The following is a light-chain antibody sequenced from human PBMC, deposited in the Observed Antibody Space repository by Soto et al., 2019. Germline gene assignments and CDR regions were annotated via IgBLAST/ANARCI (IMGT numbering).Light chain of an antibody. CDR2: DTS. J-gene: IGKJ1*01. CDR3: HQRKSWPRT. CDR1: QTVSSK. Sequence: EIVLTQSPATLSSSPGDRATLSCRASQTVSSKLAWYQHKPGQAPRLLIYDTSNRATGIPARFSGSGSGTDFTLTISILEPEDFAVYYGHQRKSWPRTFGQGTKVEIK. V-gene: IGKV3-11*01.